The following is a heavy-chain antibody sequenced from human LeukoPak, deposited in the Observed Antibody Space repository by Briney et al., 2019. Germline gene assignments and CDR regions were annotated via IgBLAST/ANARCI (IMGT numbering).Heavy chain of an antibody. D-gene: IGHD3-22*01. CDR1: VGSISSYY. CDR2: IYYSGST. CDR3: ARTRGYDSSGYYYFDY. Sequence: PSETLSLTCTVSVGSISSYYLSWIRQPPGKGLEWIGYIYYSGSTNYNPSLKSRVTISVDTSKNQFSLKLSSVNAADTDVYYCARTRGYDSSGYYYFDYWGQGTLVTVSS. V-gene: IGHV4-59*08. J-gene: IGHJ4*02.